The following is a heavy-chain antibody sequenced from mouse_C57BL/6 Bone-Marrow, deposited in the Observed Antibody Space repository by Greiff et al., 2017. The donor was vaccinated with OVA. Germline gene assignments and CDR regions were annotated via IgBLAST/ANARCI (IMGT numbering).Heavy chain of an antibody. CDR1: GYTFTSYW. J-gene: IGHJ3*01. CDR3: AGGWAWFAY. D-gene: IGHD3-3*01. Sequence: QVHVKQPGAELVKPGASVKLSCKASGYTFTSYWMHWVKQRPGQGLEWIGMIHPNSGSTNYNEKFKSKATLTVDKSSSTAYMQLSSLTSEDSAVYYCAGGWAWFAYWGQGTLVTVSA. CDR2: IHPNSGST. V-gene: IGHV1-64*01.